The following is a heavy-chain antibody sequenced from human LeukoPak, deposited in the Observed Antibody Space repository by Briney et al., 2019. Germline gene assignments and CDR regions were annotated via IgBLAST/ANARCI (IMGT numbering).Heavy chain of an antibody. V-gene: IGHV3-33*01. J-gene: IGHJ5*02. CDR1: GFTFSSYG. D-gene: IGHD2-2*01. Sequence: GGSLRLSCAASGFTFSSYGMHWVRQAPGKGLEWVAVIWYDGSNKYYADSVKGRFTISRDNSKNTLYLQMNSLRAEDTAVYYCARVHVVVQAASGDWFDPWGQGTLVTVSS. CDR3: ARVHVVVQAASGDWFDP. CDR2: IWYDGSNK.